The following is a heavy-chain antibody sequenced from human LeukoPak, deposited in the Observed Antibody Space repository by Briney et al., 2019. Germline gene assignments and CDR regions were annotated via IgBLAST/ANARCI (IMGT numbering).Heavy chain of an antibody. CDR3: ARDSGWLDAFDI. J-gene: IGHJ3*02. CDR2: IYSGGNT. Sequence: PGGSLRLSCAASGFTVSSNYMSWVRQAPGKGLEWVSVIYSGGNTYYTDSVKGRFTISRDNSKNTLSLQMNSLRAEDTAVYYCARDSGWLDAFDIWGQGTMVTVSS. CDR1: GFTVSSNY. V-gene: IGHV3-66*01. D-gene: IGHD6-25*01.